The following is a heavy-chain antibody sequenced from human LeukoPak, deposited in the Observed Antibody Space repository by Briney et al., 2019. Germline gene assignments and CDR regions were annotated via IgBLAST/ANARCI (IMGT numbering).Heavy chain of an antibody. CDR2: INQDGSEK. CDR3: VRDGGVSGYDLLDY. J-gene: IGHJ4*02. CDR1: GFTFSNYW. Sequence: GGSLRLSCAASGFTFSNYWMTWVRQAPGKGLEWVAHINQDGSEKHYMDSVKARFTISRDNAKNSLSLQMNSLTAEDTAVYYCVRDGGVSGYDLLDYWGQGTLVTVSS. V-gene: IGHV3-7*01. D-gene: IGHD5-12*01.